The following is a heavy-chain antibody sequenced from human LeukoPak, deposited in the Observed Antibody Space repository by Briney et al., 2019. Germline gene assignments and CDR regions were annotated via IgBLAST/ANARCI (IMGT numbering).Heavy chain of an antibody. Sequence: TSETLSLTCAVYGGSFSGYYWSWIRQPPGKGLEWIGEINHSGSTNYNPSLKSRVTISVDTSKNQFSLKLSSVTAADTAVYYCARGPYCSSTSCPYGSGSYLSTYDYGGQGTLVTVSS. CDR1: GGSFSGYY. V-gene: IGHV4-34*01. D-gene: IGHD2-2*01. CDR3: ARGPYCSSTSCPYGSGSYLSTYDY. J-gene: IGHJ4*02. CDR2: INHSGST.